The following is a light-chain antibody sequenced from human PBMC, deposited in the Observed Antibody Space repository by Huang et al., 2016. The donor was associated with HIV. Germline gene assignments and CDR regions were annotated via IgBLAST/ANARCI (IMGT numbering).Light chain of an antibody. J-gene: IGKJ1*01. Sequence: EIVLTQSPATLSLSPGDTATLSCRASQSMSDYFAWYQQKPGQAPRLLFFDASNRATGIPPRFSGSGSGTDFTLTISSLEPDDFAVYYCQHRGTFGQGTKVEVK. CDR2: DAS. CDR1: QSMSDY. V-gene: IGKV3-11*01. CDR3: QHRGT.